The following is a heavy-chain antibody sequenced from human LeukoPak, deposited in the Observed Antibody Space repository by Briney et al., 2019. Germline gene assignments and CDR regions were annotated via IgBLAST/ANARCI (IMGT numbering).Heavy chain of an antibody. CDR3: AKTQNWDSFDY. D-gene: IGHD7-27*01. CDR2: ISGNGGGT. J-gene: IGHJ4*02. CDR1: GLTFSSYA. Sequence: GGSLRLSCAASGLTFSSYAMSWVRQAPGKGLEWVSGISGNGGGTYYADSVKGRFTISRDNSKNTLYLQMNSLRAEDTAVYYCAKTQNWDSFDYWGQGTLVTVSS. V-gene: IGHV3-23*01.